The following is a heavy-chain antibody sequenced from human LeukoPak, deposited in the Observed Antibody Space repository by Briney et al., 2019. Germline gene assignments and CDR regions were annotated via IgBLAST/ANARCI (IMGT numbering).Heavy chain of an antibody. Sequence: PGGSLRLSCAASGFTFSSYAMHWVRQAPGKGLEWVAVISYDGSNKYYADSVKGRFTISRDNSKNTLYLQMNSLRAEDTAVYYCAKDLYSSSPPYYFDYWGQGTLVTVSS. CDR3: AKDLYSSSPPYYFDY. J-gene: IGHJ4*02. CDR1: GFTFSSYA. V-gene: IGHV3-30-3*01. D-gene: IGHD6-6*01. CDR2: ISYDGSNK.